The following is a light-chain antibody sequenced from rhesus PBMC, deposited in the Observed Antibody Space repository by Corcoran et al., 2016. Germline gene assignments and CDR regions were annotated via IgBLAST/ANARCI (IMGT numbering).Light chain of an antibody. V-gene: IGKV1-25*01. CDR1: QVISSY. J-gene: IGKJ4*01. CDR3: QQHKSYPLT. Sequence: DIQMTQSPSSLSASVGDTVTITCRASQVISSYLAWYQQKPRKAPKVLIYKASTFQSGVPSRFRGSGSGTDFTLTISSLQPEDFATYYCQQHKSYPLTFGGGTKVEIK. CDR2: KAS.